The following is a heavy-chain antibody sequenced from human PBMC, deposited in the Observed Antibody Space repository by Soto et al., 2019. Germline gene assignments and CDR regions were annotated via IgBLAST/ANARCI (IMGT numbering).Heavy chain of an antibody. CDR2: INHSGST. J-gene: IGHJ6*03. D-gene: IGHD3-22*01. V-gene: IGHV4-34*01. Sequence: SETLSLTYAVYGGSFSGYYWSWIRQPPGKGLEWIGEINHSGSTNYNPSLKSRVTISVDTSKNQFSLQLSSVTVADTAFYYCAGGGSIVVATRRLMDVWGKGTTVTVSS. CDR3: AGGGSIVVATRRLMDV. CDR1: GGSFSGYY.